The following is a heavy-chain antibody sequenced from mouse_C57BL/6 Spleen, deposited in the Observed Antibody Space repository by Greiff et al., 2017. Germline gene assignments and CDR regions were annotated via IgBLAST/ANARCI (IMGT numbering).Heavy chain of an antibody. V-gene: IGHV5-16*01. D-gene: IGHD2-5*01. CDR2: INYDGSST. CDR1: GFTFSDYY. Sequence: EVHLVESEGGLVQPGSSMKLSCTASGFTFSDYYMAWVRQVPEKGLEWVANINYDGSSTYYLGSLKSRFIISRDNAKNILYLQMSSLKSEDTATYYCARDSNYYFDYWGQGTTLTVSS. J-gene: IGHJ2*01. CDR3: ARDSNYYFDY.